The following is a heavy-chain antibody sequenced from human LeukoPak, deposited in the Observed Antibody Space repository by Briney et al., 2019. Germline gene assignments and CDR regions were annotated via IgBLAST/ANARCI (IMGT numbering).Heavy chain of an antibody. J-gene: IGHJ4*02. CDR2: INPNSDGT. CDR1: GYTFTGYY. V-gene: IGHV1-2*02. D-gene: IGHD5-12*01. Sequence: GASVKVSCKASGYTFTGYYMHWVRQAPGQGLEWMGWINPNSDGTKYAQKFQGRVTMTRDTSISTAYMELSSLRSDDTAMYYCARAEAIDYWGQGTLVTVSS. CDR3: ARAEAIDY.